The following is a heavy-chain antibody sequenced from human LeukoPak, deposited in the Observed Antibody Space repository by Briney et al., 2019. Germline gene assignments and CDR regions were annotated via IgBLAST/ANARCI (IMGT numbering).Heavy chain of an antibody. CDR3: AKDRLFLDAFDI. CDR1: GFTFSSYA. D-gene: IGHD2-21*02. J-gene: IGHJ3*02. V-gene: IGHV3-23*01. CDR2: ISGSGGST. Sequence: SGGSLRLSCAASGFTFSSYAMSWVRQAPGKGLEWVSAISGSGGSTYYADSVKGRFTISRDNSKNTLYLQMNSLRAEDTAVYYCAKDRLFLDAFDIWGQGTMVTVSS.